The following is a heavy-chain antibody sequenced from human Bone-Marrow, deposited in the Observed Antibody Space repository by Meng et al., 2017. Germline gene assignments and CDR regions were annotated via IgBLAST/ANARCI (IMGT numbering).Heavy chain of an antibody. CDR3: ARVSSGSFDV. CDR1: GFTFGDYA. Sequence: GSLRLSCTASGFTFGDYAMSWFRQAPGKGLEWIGRIYTSGSTNYNPSLKSRVTMSVDTSKNQFSLKLSSVTAADTAVYYCARVSSGSFDVWGQGTLVTVSS. V-gene: IGHV4-4*07. J-gene: IGHJ5*02. D-gene: IGHD1-26*01. CDR2: IYTSGST.